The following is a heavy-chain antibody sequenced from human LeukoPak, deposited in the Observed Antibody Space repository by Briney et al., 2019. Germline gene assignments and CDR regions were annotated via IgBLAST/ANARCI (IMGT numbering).Heavy chain of an antibody. V-gene: IGHV4-59*08. CDR2: IYYSGST. D-gene: IGHD6-13*01. CDR3: ARVVGSSSWTDAFDI. CDR1: GGSISSYY. J-gene: IGHJ3*02. Sequence: SETLSLTCTVSGGSISSYYWSWIRQPPGKGLEWIGYIYYSGSTNYNPSLKSRVTISVDTSKNQFSLKLSSVTAADTAVYYCARVVGSSSWTDAFDIWGQGTMVTVSS.